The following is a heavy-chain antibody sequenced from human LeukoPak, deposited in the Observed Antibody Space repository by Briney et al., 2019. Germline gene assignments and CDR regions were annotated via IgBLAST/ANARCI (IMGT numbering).Heavy chain of an antibody. CDR1: GGSFSGYY. CDR3: ARSLDSSGYRLMMFQNNGMDV. Sequence: PSETLSLTCAVYGGSFSGYYWSWIRQPPGKGLEWIGEINHSGSTNYNPSLKSRVTISVDTSKNQFSLKLSSVTAADTAVYYCARSLDSSGYRLMMFQNNGMDVWGQGITVTVSS. J-gene: IGHJ6*02. CDR2: INHSGST. D-gene: IGHD3-22*01. V-gene: IGHV4-34*01.